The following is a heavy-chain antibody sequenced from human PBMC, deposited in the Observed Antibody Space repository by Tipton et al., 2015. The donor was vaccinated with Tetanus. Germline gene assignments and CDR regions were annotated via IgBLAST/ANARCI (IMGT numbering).Heavy chain of an antibody. CDR2: LSDSGLT. Sequence: TLSLTCAVYGASFSDYYWSWIRQAPGKGLEWLAYLSDSGLTNSNYFLKSRITISRDTSRNQFSLKLTSVTAADTAVYYCTRANHEFPKKGPFDSWGQGTLVIVS. V-gene: IGHV4-59*01. CDR3: TRANHEFPKKGPFDS. J-gene: IGHJ4*02. D-gene: IGHD3-10*01. CDR1: GASFSDYY.